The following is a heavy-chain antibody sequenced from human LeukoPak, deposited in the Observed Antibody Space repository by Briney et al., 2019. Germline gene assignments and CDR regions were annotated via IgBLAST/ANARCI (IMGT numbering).Heavy chain of an antibody. Sequence: ASVKVSCKASGGTFSSYAISWVRQAPGQGLEWMGGIIPIFGTANYAQKFQGRVTITTDESTSTAYTELSSLRSEDTAVYYCARHFWSGYYRDYWGQGTLVTVSS. D-gene: IGHD3-3*02. CDR1: GGTFSSYA. CDR3: ARHFWSGYYRDY. J-gene: IGHJ4*02. CDR2: IIPIFGTA. V-gene: IGHV1-69*05.